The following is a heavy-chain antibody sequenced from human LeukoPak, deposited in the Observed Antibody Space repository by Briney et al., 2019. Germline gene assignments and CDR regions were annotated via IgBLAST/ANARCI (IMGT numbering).Heavy chain of an antibody. V-gene: IGHV3-11*01. D-gene: IGHD6-19*01. CDR3: ARDRTAVAGLYYFDY. Sequence: PGGSLRLSCAASGFTFSDYYMSWIRQAPGKGLEWVSYISSSGSTIYYADSVKGRFTISRDNAKNSLYLQMNSLRAEDTAVYYCARDRTAVAGLYYFDYWGQGTLVTVSS. CDR1: GFTFSDYY. CDR2: ISSSGSTI. J-gene: IGHJ4*02.